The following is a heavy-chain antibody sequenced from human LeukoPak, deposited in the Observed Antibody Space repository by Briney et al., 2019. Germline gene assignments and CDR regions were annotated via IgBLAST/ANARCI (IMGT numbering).Heavy chain of an antibody. V-gene: IGHV4-59*01. CDR2: IYYSGST. D-gene: IGHD5-24*01. Sequence: PSETLSLTCTVSGGSISSYYWSWIRQPPGKGLEWIGYIYYSGSTNYNPSLKSRVTISVDTSKNQFSLKLSSVTAADTAVYYCARAEREWLQFSFDYWGQGALVTVSS. CDR1: GGSISSYY. J-gene: IGHJ4*02. CDR3: ARAEREWLQFSFDY.